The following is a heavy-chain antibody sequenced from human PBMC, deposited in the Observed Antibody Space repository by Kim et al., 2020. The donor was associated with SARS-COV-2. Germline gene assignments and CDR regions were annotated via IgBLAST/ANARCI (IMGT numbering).Heavy chain of an antibody. CDR3: ARESYLLTSYGMDV. V-gene: IGHV6-1*01. J-gene: IGHJ6*02. Sequence: VSVKSRITINPDPSKNQFSLQLNSVTPEDTAVYYCARESYLLTSYGMDVWGQGTTVTVSS. D-gene: IGHD3-10*01.